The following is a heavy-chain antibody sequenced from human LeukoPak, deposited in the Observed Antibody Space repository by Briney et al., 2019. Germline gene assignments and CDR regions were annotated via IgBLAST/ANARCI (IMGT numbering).Heavy chain of an antibody. Sequence: SETLSLTCTVSGGSISSYYWSWIRQPPGKGLEWIGYIYYSGSTNYNPSLKSRVTISVDTSKNQFSLKLSSVTAADTAVYYCAGSPFCSGGSCYTGLPYWGQGTLVTVSS. V-gene: IGHV4-59*01. CDR3: AGSPFCSGGSCYTGLPY. CDR2: IYYSGST. CDR1: GGSISSYY. D-gene: IGHD2-15*01. J-gene: IGHJ4*02.